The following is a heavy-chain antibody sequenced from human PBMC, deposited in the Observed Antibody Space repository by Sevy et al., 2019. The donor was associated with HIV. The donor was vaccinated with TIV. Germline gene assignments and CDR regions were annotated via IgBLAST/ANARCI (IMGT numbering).Heavy chain of an antibody. V-gene: IGHV3-7*01. CDR3: ARTHPHHAVSH. CDR2: MNQGGDQK. CDR1: GFTFSSYW. J-gene: IGHJ4*02. Sequence: GGSLRLSCAASGFTFSSYWMSWVRQAPGKGLEWVANMNQGGDQKYYVDSVKGRFTISRDKAKNSLFLQMNTLGADDTAVYYCARTHPHHAVSHWGQGTQVTVSS.